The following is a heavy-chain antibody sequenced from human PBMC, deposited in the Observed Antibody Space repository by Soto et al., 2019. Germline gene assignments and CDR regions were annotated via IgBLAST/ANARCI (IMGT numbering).Heavy chain of an antibody. CDR1: GFTFSSYA. D-gene: IGHD3-22*01. J-gene: IGHJ6*02. CDR2: ISGSGGST. Sequence: GGSLRLSCAASGFTFSSYAMSWVRQAPGKGLEWVSAISGSGGSTYYADSVKGRFTISRDNSKYTLYLQMNSLRAEDTAVYYCAANRGYNYYYGMDVWGQGTTVTVSS. V-gene: IGHV3-23*01. CDR3: AANRGYNYYYGMDV.